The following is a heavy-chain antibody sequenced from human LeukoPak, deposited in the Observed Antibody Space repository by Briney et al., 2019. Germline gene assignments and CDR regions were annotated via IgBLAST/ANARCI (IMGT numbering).Heavy chain of an antibody. J-gene: IGHJ4*02. CDR1: GFTFSDYY. CDR3: ARDNGDGYNPSYFDY. D-gene: IGHD5-24*01. Sequence: GGSLRLSCAASGFTFSDYYMSWIRQAPGKGLEWVSYISSSGSTIYYADSVKGRFTISRDNAKNSLYLQMNSLRAEDTAVYYCARDNGDGYNPSYFDYWGQGTLVTVSS. CDR2: ISSSGSTI. V-gene: IGHV3-11*04.